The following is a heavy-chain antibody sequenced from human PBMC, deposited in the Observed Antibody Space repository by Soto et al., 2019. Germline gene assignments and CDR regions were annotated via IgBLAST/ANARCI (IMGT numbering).Heavy chain of an antibody. CDR3: ARYGRYYCSGGSCYGGAFDI. J-gene: IGHJ3*02. V-gene: IGHV4-39*01. CDR2: IYYSGST. D-gene: IGHD2-15*01. CDR1: GGSISSSSYY. Sequence: SETLSLTCTVSGGSISSSSYYWGWIRQPPGKGLEWIGSIYYSGSTYYNPSLKSRVTISVDTSKNQFSLKLSSVTAADTAVYYCARYGRYYCSGGSCYGGAFDIWGQGTMVT.